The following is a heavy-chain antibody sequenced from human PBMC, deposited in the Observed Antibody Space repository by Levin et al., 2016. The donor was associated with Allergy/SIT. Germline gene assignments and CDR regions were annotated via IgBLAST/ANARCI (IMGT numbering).Heavy chain of an antibody. CDR2: MHHSGNT. J-gene: IGHJ4*02. CDR1: GVSVSSGNW. CDR3: ARGTGFQTYYLDY. V-gene: IGHV4-4*02. D-gene: IGHD1-1*01. Sequence: SETLSLTCAVSGVSVSSGNWWSWVRQPPGKGLEWIGEMHHSGNTNCNPSLKSRLTISVDKSQNHLSLKLTSVTAADTALYYCARGTGFQTYYLDYWGQGTLVTVSS.